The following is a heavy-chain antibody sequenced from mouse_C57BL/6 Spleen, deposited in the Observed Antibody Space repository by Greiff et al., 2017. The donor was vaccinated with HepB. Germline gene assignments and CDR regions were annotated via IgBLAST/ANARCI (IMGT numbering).Heavy chain of an antibody. CDR1: GYTFTDYY. Sequence: EVQLQQSGPELVKPGASVKISCKASGYTFTDYYMNWVKQSHGKSLEWIGDINPNNGGTSYNQKFKGKATLTVDKSSSTAYMELRSLTSEDSAVYYCARYGTTVPLFDCWGQGTTLTVSS. CDR3: ARYGTTVPLFDC. J-gene: IGHJ2*01. V-gene: IGHV1-26*01. D-gene: IGHD1-1*01. CDR2: INPNNGGT.